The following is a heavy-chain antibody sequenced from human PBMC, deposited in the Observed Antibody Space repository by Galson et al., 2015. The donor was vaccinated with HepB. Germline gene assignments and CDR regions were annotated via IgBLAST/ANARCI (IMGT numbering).Heavy chain of an antibody. CDR2: INPSGDIT. Sequence: SVKVSCKASGYTFTSYYMHWVRQVPGQGLEWMGIINPSGDITSYQQKFQGRVTMTRDTSTSTVYMELSSLTSEDTAVYYCASMLEGYTNGMDVWGQGTTVTVSS. CDR1: GYTFTSYY. CDR3: ASMLEGYTNGMDV. D-gene: IGHD5-24*01. V-gene: IGHV1-46*01. J-gene: IGHJ6*02.